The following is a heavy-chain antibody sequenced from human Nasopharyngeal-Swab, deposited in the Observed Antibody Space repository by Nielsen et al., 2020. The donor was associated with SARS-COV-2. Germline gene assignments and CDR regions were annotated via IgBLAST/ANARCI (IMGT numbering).Heavy chain of an antibody. J-gene: IGHJ6*03. D-gene: IGHD6-13*01. CDR3: AKDPSAAMDV. CDR2: ISGSGDNT. CDR1: GFTFESYG. Sequence: GGSLRLSCEASGFTFESYGMTWVRQAPGKGLEWVSTISGSGDNTHYADSVRGRFTIPRDNSQRTVFLQMTSLRAEDTALYYCAKDPSAAMDVWGKGTTVIVSS. V-gene: IGHV3-23*01.